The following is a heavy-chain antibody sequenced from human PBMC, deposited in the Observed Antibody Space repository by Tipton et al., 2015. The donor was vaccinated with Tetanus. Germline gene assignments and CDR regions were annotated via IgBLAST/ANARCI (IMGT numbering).Heavy chain of an antibody. Sequence: TLSLTCNVSGVFVTTYHWSWIRQPPGKGLEWIGYITDTGRTNYSPSLRNRLTISIDTSKTHFSLRLDSVTAADTAVYYCATDRRGPGEVRGLDNWGQGTLVTVSS. D-gene: IGHD3-10*01. J-gene: IGHJ4*02. CDR3: ATDRRGPGEVRGLDN. CDR1: GVFVTTYH. V-gene: IGHV4-59*02. CDR2: ITDTGRT.